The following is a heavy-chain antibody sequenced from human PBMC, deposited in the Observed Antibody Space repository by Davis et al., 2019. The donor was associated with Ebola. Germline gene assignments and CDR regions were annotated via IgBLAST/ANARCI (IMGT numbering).Heavy chain of an antibody. V-gene: IGHV3-33*06. D-gene: IGHD3/OR15-3a*01. J-gene: IGHJ6*04. CDR2: IWYDGSNK. Sequence: GGSLRLSCAASGFTFSSYGMHWVRQAPGKGLEWVAVIWYDGSNKYYADSVKGRFTISRDNSKNTLYLQMNSLRAEDTAVYYCAKDGLEEYYYYYGMDVWGKGTTVTVSS. CDR3: AKDGLEEYYYYYGMDV. CDR1: GFTFSSYG.